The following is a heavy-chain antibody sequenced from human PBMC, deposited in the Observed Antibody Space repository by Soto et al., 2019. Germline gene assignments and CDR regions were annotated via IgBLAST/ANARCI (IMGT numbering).Heavy chain of an antibody. D-gene: IGHD2-2*01. CDR2: IIPIFGTA. CDR1: GGTFSSYA. Sequence: QVQLVQSGAEVKKPGSSVKVSCKASGGTFSSYAISWVRQAPGQGLEWMGGIIPIFGTANYAQKFQGRVTITADESTSTAYMELSSLRSEDTAVYYCARGIVLVPAAIGRYYYYGMDVWGQGTTVTVSS. V-gene: IGHV1-69*12. CDR3: ARGIVLVPAAIGRYYYYGMDV. J-gene: IGHJ6*02.